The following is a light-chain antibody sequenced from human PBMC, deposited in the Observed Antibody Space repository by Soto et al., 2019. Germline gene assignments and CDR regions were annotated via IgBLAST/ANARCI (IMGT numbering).Light chain of an antibody. CDR3: NSYTSSSTHV. J-gene: IGLJ1*01. V-gene: IGLV2-14*03. CDR1: SSDVGRYIY. Sequence: QSALTQPAPVSGSPGQSITISCTGTSSDVGRYIYVSWYQHLPGKAPKLMIYDVSNRPSGVSNRFSGSKSGNTASLTISGLQAEDEAAYYCNSYTSSSTHVFGTGTKLTVL. CDR2: DVS.